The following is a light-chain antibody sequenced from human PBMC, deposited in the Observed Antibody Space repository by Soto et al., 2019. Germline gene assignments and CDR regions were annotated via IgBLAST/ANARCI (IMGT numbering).Light chain of an antibody. J-gene: IGLJ3*02. Sequence: QAVVTQPPSASGTPGQRVTISCSGSSSNIGSNYVYWYQQLPGTAPKLLIYRNNQRPSGVPDRFSGSKSGTSASLAISGLRSEDEAYYYCAAWDDSLSVLWVFGGGTQLTVL. CDR2: RNN. V-gene: IGLV1-47*01. CDR3: AAWDDSLSVLWV. CDR1: SSNIGSNY.